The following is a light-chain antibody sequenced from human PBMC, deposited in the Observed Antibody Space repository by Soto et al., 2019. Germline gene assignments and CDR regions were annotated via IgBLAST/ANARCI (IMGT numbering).Light chain of an antibody. J-gene: IGLJ1*01. CDR1: SSDNAIYNY. CDR2: RGS. CDR3: SSYTRTGSLYV. Sequence: QSVLTQPASVSGSPGQSITISCTGTSSDNAIYNYVSWYQQHPGKAPKLLIYRGSNRPSGVSNRFSGSESGNTASLTISGLQAGDETYYYCSSYTRTGSLYVFGTGTKVTV. V-gene: IGLV2-14*01.